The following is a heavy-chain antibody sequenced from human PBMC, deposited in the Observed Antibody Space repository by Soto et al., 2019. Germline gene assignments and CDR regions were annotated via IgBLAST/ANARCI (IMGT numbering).Heavy chain of an antibody. CDR2: ISAYNGNT. Sequence: ASVKVSCKASGYTFTSYGISWVRQAPGQGPEWMGWISAYNGNTNYAQKLQGRVTMTTDTSTSTAYMELRSLRSDDTAVYYCASRYGISTSCYADYYYGMDVWGQGITVT. J-gene: IGHJ6*02. D-gene: IGHD2-2*01. V-gene: IGHV1-18*01. CDR1: GYTFTSYG. CDR3: ASRYGISTSCYADYYYGMDV.